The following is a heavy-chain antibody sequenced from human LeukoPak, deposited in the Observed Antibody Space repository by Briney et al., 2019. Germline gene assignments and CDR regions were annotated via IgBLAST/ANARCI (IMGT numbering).Heavy chain of an antibody. D-gene: IGHD3-3*01. CDR1: GGSISGSYYY. V-gene: IGHV4-39*01. J-gene: IGHJ4*02. Sequence: SETLSLTCTVSGGSISGSYYYWGWIRQPPGKGLEWIGSVCYGENTYYNPSLKSRVTISVDTSKNQFSLKLSSVTAADTAVYYCARKQKEYYDFWSGYYTGGPYFDYWGQGTLVTVSS. CDR3: ARKQKEYYDFWSGYYTGGPYFDY. CDR2: VCYGENT.